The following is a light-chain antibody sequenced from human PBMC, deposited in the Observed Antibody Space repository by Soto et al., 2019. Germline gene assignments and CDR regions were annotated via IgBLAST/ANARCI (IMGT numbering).Light chain of an antibody. CDR2: GAS. CDR1: QSVSSSY. V-gene: IGKV3-20*01. CDR3: QQDGRSPPRVT. J-gene: IGKJ3*01. Sequence: EIVLTQSPGTLSLSPGERATLSCRASQSVSSSYLAWYQQKPGQAPRLLIYGASSRATGIPDSFSGSGSGTDFTLTISSLEPDDFSVYYCQQDGRSPPRVTFGPGTKVDIK.